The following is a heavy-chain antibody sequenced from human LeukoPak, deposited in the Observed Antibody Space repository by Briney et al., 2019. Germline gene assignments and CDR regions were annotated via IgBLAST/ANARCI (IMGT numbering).Heavy chain of an antibody. CDR1: GGSISGHY. CDR3: ARGLRPSDY. J-gene: IGHJ4*02. CDR2: IYYSGST. Sequence: SETLSLTCTVSGGSISGHYWNWIRQPPGKGLEWIGYIYYSGSTNYNPSLKSRVTISVDTSKNQFSLKLSSVTAADTAVYYCARGLRPSDYWGQGTLVTVSS. D-gene: IGHD4-17*01. V-gene: IGHV4-59*11.